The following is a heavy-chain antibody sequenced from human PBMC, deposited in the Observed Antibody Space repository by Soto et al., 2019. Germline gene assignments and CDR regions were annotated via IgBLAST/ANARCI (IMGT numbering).Heavy chain of an antibody. J-gene: IGHJ6*02. Sequence: QVQLQESGPGLVKPSQTLSLTCTVSGGSISSGGYYWSWIRQHPGKGLEWIGYIYYSGSTYYNPSPKSRVTISVETSKNQFSLKLSSVTAADTAVYYCARDSYSSRDPPSSSYYYYYGMDVWGQGTTVTVSS. D-gene: IGHD6-13*01. CDR1: GGSISSGGYY. CDR3: ARDSYSSRDPPSSSYYYYYGMDV. V-gene: IGHV4-31*03. CDR2: IYYSGST.